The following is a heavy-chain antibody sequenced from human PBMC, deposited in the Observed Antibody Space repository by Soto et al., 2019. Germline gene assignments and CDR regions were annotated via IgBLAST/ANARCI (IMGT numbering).Heavy chain of an antibody. J-gene: IGHJ6*02. Sequence: PGGSLRLSCAASGFTFSSYAMSWVRQAPGKGLEWVSAISGSGGSTYYADSVKGRFTISRDNSKNTLYLQMNSLRAEDTAVYYCASGGGTVRFLEWLVTDYYYGMDVWGQGTTVTVSS. D-gene: IGHD3-3*01. CDR3: ASGGGTVRFLEWLVTDYYYGMDV. CDR1: GFTFSSYA. CDR2: ISGSGGST. V-gene: IGHV3-23*01.